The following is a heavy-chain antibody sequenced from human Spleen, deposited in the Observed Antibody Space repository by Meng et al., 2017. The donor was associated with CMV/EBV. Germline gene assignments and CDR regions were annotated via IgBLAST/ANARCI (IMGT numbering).Heavy chain of an antibody. CDR2: MNPNSGNT. Sequence: ASVKVSCKASGYTFTSYDINWVRQATGQGLEWMGWMNPNSGNTGYAQKFQGRVTITRNTSISTAYMELSSLRSEDTAVYYCARDTDTAMLGGPDYWGQGTLVTVSS. D-gene: IGHD5-18*01. V-gene: IGHV1-8*03. J-gene: IGHJ4*02. CDR1: GYTFTSYD. CDR3: ARDTDTAMLGGPDY.